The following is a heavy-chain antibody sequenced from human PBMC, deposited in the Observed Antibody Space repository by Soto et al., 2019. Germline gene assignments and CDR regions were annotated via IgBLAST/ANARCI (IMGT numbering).Heavy chain of an antibody. J-gene: IGHJ5*02. Sequence: PSETLSLTCTVFGGSVSIGDYLWSWIRQRPGKGLEWIGYTHDSGNTYYNPSLKSRVTISLDTSKNQFSLKVTSMTAADTAVYLCARARGGDSGDYASLFDRWGQGNLVTVSS. CDR3: ARARGGDSGDYASLFDR. CDR1: GGSVSIGDYL. CDR2: THDSGNT. V-gene: IGHV4-30-4*01. D-gene: IGHD4-17*01.